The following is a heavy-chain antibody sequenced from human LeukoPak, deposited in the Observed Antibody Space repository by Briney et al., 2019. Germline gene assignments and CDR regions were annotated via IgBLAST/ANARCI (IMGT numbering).Heavy chain of an antibody. CDR1: AASISSSSHH. J-gene: IGHJ5*01. CDR2: VYYGRTT. D-gene: IGHD4/OR15-4a*01. CDR3: VRHDGRGGATMGAFDS. V-gene: IGHV4-39*01. Sequence: SETLSLTCTVSAASISSSSHHWGWIRQSPGKGLEWIGSVYYGRTTYYSPSLDSRVTISLDTSANQFSLQLNSVTATDTAVYYCVRHDGRGGATMGAFDSWGQGSLVTVSS.